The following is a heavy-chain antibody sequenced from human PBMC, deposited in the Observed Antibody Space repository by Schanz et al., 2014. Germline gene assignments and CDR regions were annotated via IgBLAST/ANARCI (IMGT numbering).Heavy chain of an antibody. CDR3: ARDRVGASSYFDY. Sequence: EAQLLESGGGLVQPGGSLRLSCAASGFNFKAYAMSWVRQAPGKGLEWVSITYSGGSTYYADSVKGRFTISRDNSKNTLYLQMNSLRGEDTAVYYCARDRVGASSYFDYWGPGTLVTVSS. V-gene: IGHV3-66*01. J-gene: IGHJ4*02. CDR1: GFNFKAYA. CDR2: TYSGGST. D-gene: IGHD1-26*01.